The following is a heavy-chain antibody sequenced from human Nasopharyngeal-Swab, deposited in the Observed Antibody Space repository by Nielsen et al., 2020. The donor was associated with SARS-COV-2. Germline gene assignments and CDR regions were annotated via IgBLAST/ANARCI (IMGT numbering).Heavy chain of an antibody. CDR3: VKGPPAVIHYFDY. CDR1: GLTFSRYA. Sequence: GESLKISCAASGLTFSRYAMSSVRQAQGKGLEWVSVISGSGGSTYYADSVKGRFTISRDNSKNTLYLQMNSLRAEDTAVYYCVKGPPAVIHYFDYWGQGTLVTVSS. D-gene: IGHD2-21*01. V-gene: IGHV3-23*01. J-gene: IGHJ4*02. CDR2: ISGSGGST.